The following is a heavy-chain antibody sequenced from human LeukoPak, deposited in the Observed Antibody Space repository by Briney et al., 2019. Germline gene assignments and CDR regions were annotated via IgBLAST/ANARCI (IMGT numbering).Heavy chain of an antibody. CDR2: IYYSGST. J-gene: IGHJ6*02. Sequence: SETLSLTCTVSGGSISSSSYYWGRIRQPPGKGLEWIGSIYYSGSTYYNPSLKSRVTISVDTSKNQFSLKLSSVTAADTAVYYCTYLAPYCSSTSCYDLSDVWGQGTTVTVSS. CDR3: TYLAPYCSSTSCYDLSDV. CDR1: GGSISSSSYY. V-gene: IGHV4-39*01. D-gene: IGHD2-2*01.